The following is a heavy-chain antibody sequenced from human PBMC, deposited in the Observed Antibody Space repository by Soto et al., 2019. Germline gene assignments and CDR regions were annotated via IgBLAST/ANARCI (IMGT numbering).Heavy chain of an antibody. V-gene: IGHV3-30*18. Sequence: QVQLVESGGGVVQPGRSLRLSCAASGFTFSSYGMHWVRQAPGKGLEWVAVISYDGSKKYYADSVKGRFTISRDNSKNTLYLQMNSLRAEDTAVYYCAKEWCSSTSCYVDYYYYMDVWGKGTTVTVSS. CDR1: GFTFSSYG. D-gene: IGHD2-2*01. CDR2: ISYDGSKK. CDR3: AKEWCSSTSCYVDYYYYMDV. J-gene: IGHJ6*03.